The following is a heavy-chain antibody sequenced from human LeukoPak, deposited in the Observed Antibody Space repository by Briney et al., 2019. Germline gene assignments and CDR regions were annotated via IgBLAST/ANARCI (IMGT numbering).Heavy chain of an antibody. Sequence: PSETLSLTCTVSGGSISSYYWSWIRQPPGKGLEWIGYIYFSGSTNYNPSLKSRVTISVDTSKNQFSLKLSSVTAADTAVYYCARHLGNARYTIYGVISGDDAFDIWGQGTMVTVSS. V-gene: IGHV4-59*08. J-gene: IGHJ3*02. CDR3: ARHLGNARYTIYGVISGDDAFDI. CDR1: GGSISSYY. CDR2: IYFSGST. D-gene: IGHD3-3*01.